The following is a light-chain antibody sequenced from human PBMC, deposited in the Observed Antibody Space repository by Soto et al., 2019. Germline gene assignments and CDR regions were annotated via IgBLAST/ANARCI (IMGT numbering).Light chain of an antibody. Sequence: EIVLAQSPGTLSLSPGERATLSCRASRSVSSSYLDWYQQKPGQAPRLLIYGASRRATGIPDRFSGSGSGSDFTLTISRLEPEDFAVYYCQQYNNWPRTFGQGTKVDIK. V-gene: IGKV3-20*01. J-gene: IGKJ1*01. CDR3: QQYNNWPRT. CDR2: GAS. CDR1: RSVSSSY.